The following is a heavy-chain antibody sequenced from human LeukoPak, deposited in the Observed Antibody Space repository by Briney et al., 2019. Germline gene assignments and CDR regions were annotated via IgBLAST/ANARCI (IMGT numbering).Heavy chain of an antibody. CDR3: ARGSYCSGGSCYLHFDY. Sequence: GGSLRLSCAASGFSVRSNYMSWVRPAPGKGLEWVSVIYSGGSTYYADSVKGRFTISRDNSMNTLYLQMKSLRAEDTAGYYCARGSYCSGGSCYLHFDYWGQGTLVTVSS. CDR1: GFSVRSNY. J-gene: IGHJ4*02. D-gene: IGHD2-15*01. CDR2: IYSGGST. V-gene: IGHV3-53*01.